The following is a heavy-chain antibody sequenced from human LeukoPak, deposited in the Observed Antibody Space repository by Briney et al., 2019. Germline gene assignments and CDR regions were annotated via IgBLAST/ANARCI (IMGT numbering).Heavy chain of an antibody. D-gene: IGHD5-24*01. CDR2: ISWNSGSI. J-gene: IGHJ4*02. V-gene: IGHV3-9*01. CDR1: GFTFDDYA. Sequence: PGGSLRLSCAASGFTFDDYAMHWVRQAPGKGLEWVSGISWNSGSIGYADSVKGRFTISRDNAKNSLYLQMNSLRAEDTALYYCAKEQGHNTPFDYWGQGTLVTVSS. CDR3: AKEQGHNTPFDY.